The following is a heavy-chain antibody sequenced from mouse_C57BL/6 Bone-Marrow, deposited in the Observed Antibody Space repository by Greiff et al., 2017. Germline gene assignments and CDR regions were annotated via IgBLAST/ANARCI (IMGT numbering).Heavy chain of an antibody. V-gene: IGHV1-42*01. CDR1: GYSFTGYY. J-gene: IGHJ1*03. D-gene: IGHD1-1*01. CDR3: ARDYYGSSYYWYFDV. CDR2: INPSTGVT. Sequence: EVQLQQSGPELVKPGASVKISCKASGYSFTGYYMNWVKQSPEKSLEWIGEINPSTGVTTYNQKFKAKATLTVDKSSSTAYMQLKSLTSEDSAVYYCARDYYGSSYYWYFDVWGTGTTVTVSS.